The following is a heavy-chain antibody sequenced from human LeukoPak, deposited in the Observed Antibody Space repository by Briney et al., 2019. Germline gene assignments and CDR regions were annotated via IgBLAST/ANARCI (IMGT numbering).Heavy chain of an antibody. D-gene: IGHD5-18*01. Sequence: PSETLSLTCTVSGGSISTRTYYWGWIRQPPGKGLEWIGSIYYSGSTYYNPSLKSRVTISVDTSKNQFSLKLSSVTAADTAVYYCARVRRNSYGLVYFDYWGQGTLVTVSS. CDR3: ARVRRNSYGLVYFDY. V-gene: IGHV4-39*07. CDR2: IYYSGST. J-gene: IGHJ4*02. CDR1: GGSISTRTYY.